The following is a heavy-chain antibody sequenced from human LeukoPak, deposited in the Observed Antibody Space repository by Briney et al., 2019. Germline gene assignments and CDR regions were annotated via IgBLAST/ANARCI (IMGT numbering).Heavy chain of an antibody. V-gene: IGHV1-2*02. D-gene: IGHD3-10*01. Sequence: ASVKVSCKASGYTFTGYYMHWVRQAPGQGLEWMGWINPNSGGTNYAQKFQGRVTITTDESTSTDYMELSSLRSEDTAVYYCARAPGDSDHYYYYYMDVWGKGTTVTVSS. CDR1: GYTFTGYY. J-gene: IGHJ6*03. CDR2: INPNSGGT. CDR3: ARAPGDSDHYYYYYMDV.